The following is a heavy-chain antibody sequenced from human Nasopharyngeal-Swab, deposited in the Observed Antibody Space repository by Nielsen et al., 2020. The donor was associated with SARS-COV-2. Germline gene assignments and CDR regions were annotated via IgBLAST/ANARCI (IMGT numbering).Heavy chain of an antibody. Sequence: ASVNVSFQASVYTFTSYVIHWVRPATGQGLEWMGWMNPNSGNTGYAQKVQGRVTMTRNTSISTADMELNSLRSKDTDVYDCARGPHPDYWGQGTLVTVSA. J-gene: IGHJ4*02. CDR1: VYTFTSYV. V-gene: IGHV1-8*01. CDR3: ARGPHPDY. CDR2: MNPNSGNT.